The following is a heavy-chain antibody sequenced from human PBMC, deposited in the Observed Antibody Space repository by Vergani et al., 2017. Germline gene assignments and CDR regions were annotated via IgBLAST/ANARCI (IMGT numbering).Heavy chain of an antibody. J-gene: IGHJ4*02. CDR3: ARRDGITGTLYFDY. Sequence: QVQLQESGPGLVKPSETLSLTCAVYGGSFSGYYWSWIRQPPGKGLEWIGEINHSGSTNYNPSLKSRVTISVDTSKNQFSLKLSSVTAADTAVYYCARRDGITGTLYFDYWGQGTLVTVSS. CDR2: INHSGST. V-gene: IGHV4-34*01. D-gene: IGHD1-20*01. CDR1: GGSFSGYY.